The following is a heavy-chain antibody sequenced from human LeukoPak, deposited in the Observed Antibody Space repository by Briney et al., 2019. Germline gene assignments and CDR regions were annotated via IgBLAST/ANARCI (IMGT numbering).Heavy chain of an antibody. CDR1: GGSISSGSYY. CDR2: IYTSGST. D-gene: IGHD1-26*01. J-gene: IGHJ5*02. V-gene: IGHV4-61*02. Sequence: SQTLSLXCTVSGGSISSGSYYWGWIRQPAGKGLEWIGRIYTSGSTNYNPSLKSRVTISVDTSKNQFSLKLSSVTAADTAVYYCARDPSTSGSYFLFDPWGQGTLVTVSS. CDR3: ARDPSTSGSYFLFDP.